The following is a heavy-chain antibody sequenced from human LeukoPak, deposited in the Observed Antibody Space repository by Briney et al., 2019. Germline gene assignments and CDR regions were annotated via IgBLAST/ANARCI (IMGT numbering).Heavy chain of an antibody. V-gene: IGHV4-59*01. CDR1: GGSISSYY. Sequence: SETLSLTCTVSGGSISSYYWSWIRQPPGKGLEWIGYIYYGGSTNYNPSLKSRVTISVDTSKHQVSLKLSSVTAADTAVYYCARLWDGDLDYWGQGTLVTVSS. CDR3: ARLWDGDLDY. D-gene: IGHD4-17*01. J-gene: IGHJ4*02. CDR2: IYYGGST.